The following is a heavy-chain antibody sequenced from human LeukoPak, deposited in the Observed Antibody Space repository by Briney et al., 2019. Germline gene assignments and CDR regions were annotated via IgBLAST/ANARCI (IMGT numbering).Heavy chain of an antibody. CDR1: GFTFSSYA. J-gene: IGHJ6*02. CDR2: ISGSGGST. Sequence: GGSLRLSCAASGFTFSSYAMSWVRQAPGKGLEWVSAISGSGGSTYYADSVKGRFTISRDNSKNTLYLQMNSLRAEDTAVYYCGRAHGRGYYYYGRYVWGQGTTVTVSS. D-gene: IGHD1-26*01. CDR3: GRAHGRGYYYYGRYV. V-gene: IGHV3-23*01.